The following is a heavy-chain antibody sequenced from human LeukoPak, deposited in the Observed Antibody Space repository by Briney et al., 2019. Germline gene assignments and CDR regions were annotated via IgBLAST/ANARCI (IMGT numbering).Heavy chain of an antibody. CDR2: INPNSGGT. CDR1: GYTFVGYH. D-gene: IGHD6-13*01. CDR3: ARQQQLVPNWFDP. J-gene: IGHJ5*02. V-gene: IGHV1-2*06. Sequence: GASVKVSCKASGYTFVGYHMHWMRQAPGQGLEWMGRINPNSGGTNYAQKFQGRVTMTRDTSISTAYMELRSLRSDDTAVYYCARQQQLVPNWFDPWGQGTLVTVSS.